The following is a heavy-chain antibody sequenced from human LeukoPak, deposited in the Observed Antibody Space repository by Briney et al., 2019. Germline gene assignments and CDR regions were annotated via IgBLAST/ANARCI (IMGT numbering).Heavy chain of an antibody. D-gene: IGHD3-22*01. CDR2: INQDGSEK. CDR3: ARRVRTYMDV. J-gene: IGHJ6*03. CDR1: GFTFSSYA. V-gene: IGHV3-7*01. Sequence: GGSLRLSCAASGFTFSSYAMSWVRQAPGQGLEWVANINQDGSEKYYLDSAKGRFTISRDNARNSLYLQVNSLRAEDTAVYYCARRVRTYMDVWGKGTTVTISS.